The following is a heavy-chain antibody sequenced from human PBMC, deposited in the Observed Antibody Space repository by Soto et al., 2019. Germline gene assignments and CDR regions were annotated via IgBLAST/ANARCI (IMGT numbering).Heavy chain of an antibody. J-gene: IGHJ6*03. D-gene: IGHD2-15*01. V-gene: IGHV3-7*01. Sequence: GGSLRLSCAASGFTFSSYWMSWVRQAPGKGLEWVANIEQDGSEKHYVDSVKGRFTISRDNAKNSLYLQMSSLRVEDTAVYHCARGCGRAHCPYYMEVWGKGTTVTVSS. CDR1: GFTFSSYW. CDR3: ARGCGRAHCPYYMEV. CDR2: IEQDGSEK.